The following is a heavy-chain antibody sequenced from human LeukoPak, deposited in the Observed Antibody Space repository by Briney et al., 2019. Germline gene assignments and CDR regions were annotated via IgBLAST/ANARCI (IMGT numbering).Heavy chain of an antibody. D-gene: IGHD3-22*01. CDR2: INPNSGGT. J-gene: IGHJ3*02. Sequence: AASVTVSCKASGYTFTGYYMHWVRQAPGQGLEWMGWINPNSGGTNYAQKFQGRVTMTRDTSISTAYMELSRLRSDDTAVYYCASLQSSYDSSGYYADDAFDIWGQGTMVTVSS. CDR3: ASLQSSYDSSGYYADDAFDI. CDR1: GYTFTGYY. V-gene: IGHV1-2*02.